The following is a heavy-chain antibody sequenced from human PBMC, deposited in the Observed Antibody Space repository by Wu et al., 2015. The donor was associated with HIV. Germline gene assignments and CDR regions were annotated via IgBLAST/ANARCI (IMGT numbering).Heavy chain of an antibody. J-gene: IGHJ5*02. CDR2: VNPNSGNT. V-gene: IGHV1-8*02. Sequence: QVHLVQSGAEVRKPGASLNISCKASGYSFRDYYIHWVRQVPGQGLEWMGWVNPNSGNTDYAQKFQGRLTMTRTTSINTAYMELRGLTSEDTAIYYCAVLYNIAPVMAILDTWGQGTLVTVSS. CDR3: AVLYNIAPVMAILDT. D-gene: IGHD3-16*01. CDR1: GYSFRDYY.